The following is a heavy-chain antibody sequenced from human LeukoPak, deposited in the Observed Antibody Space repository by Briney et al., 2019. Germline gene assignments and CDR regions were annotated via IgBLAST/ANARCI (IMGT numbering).Heavy chain of an antibody. J-gene: IGHJ4*02. D-gene: IGHD2-15*01. CDR3: AHTGYGGKRIDY. V-gene: IGHV3-21*01. CDR2: ISSSSSYI. Sequence: GGSLRLSCAASGFTFSSYSMNWVRQAPGKGLEWVSSISSSSSYIYYADSVKGRFTISRDNAKNSLYPQMNSLRAEDTAVYYCAHTGYGGKRIDYWGQGTLVTVSS. CDR1: GFTFSSYS.